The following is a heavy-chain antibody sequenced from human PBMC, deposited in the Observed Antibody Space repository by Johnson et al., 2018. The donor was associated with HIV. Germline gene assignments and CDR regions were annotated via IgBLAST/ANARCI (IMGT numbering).Heavy chain of an antibody. V-gene: IGHV3-53*01. CDR3: ARDQYDRGDGAFDI. J-gene: IGHJ3*02. CDR1: GFTVSNNY. CDR2: IYSGGST. Sequence: VQLVESGGTLIQPGGSLRLSCAASGFTVSNNYMSWVRQAPGKGLEWVSVIYSGGSTYYADSVKGRFTISRDNSKNTLYLQMNSLRAEDTAVYYCARDQYDRGDGAFDIWGQGTMVTVSS. D-gene: IGHD5-24*01.